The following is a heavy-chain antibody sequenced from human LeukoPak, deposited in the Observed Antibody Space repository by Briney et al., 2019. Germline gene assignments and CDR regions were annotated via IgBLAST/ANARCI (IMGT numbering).Heavy chain of an antibody. Sequence: PSETLSLTCTVSGGSISSSSYYWGWIRQPPGKGLEWIGSIYHSGSTYYNPSLKSRVTISVDTSKNQFSLKLSSVTAADTAVYYCARRRYSYATDFDYWGQGTLVTVSS. D-gene: IGHD5-18*01. CDR1: GGSISSSSYY. CDR2: IYHSGST. CDR3: ARRRYSYATDFDY. V-gene: IGHV4-39*07. J-gene: IGHJ4*02.